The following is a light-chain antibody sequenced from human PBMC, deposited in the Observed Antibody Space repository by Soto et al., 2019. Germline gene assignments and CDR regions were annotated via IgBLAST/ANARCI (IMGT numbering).Light chain of an antibody. CDR1: QSVSSY. V-gene: IGKV3-11*01. Sequence: IVLTQSPATLSLYPGERATLSCSSSQSVSSYLAWYQQKPGQSPRLLIYDASNRATGIPARFSGSGSGTDFTLTISSLEPEDFAVYYCQHRSDWPTFGQGTRLEIK. CDR3: QHRSDWPT. CDR2: DAS. J-gene: IGKJ5*01.